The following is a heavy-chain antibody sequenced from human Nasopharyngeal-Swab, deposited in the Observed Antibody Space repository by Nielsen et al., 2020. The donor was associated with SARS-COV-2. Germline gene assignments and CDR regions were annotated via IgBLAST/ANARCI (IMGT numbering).Heavy chain of an antibody. CDR3: AGGAVELRGIYFGY. CDR1: RFTFRRWP. J-gene: IGHJ4*02. V-gene: IGHV3-53*01. Sequence: GGSLRLSCVASRFTFRRWPMHWVRQAPGKGLEWVSIIYRGGRTFYADSVIGRFTISRDNSKNTLYLQMNSLRAEDTAVYYCAGGAVELRGIYFGYWGQGALVTVSS. CDR2: IYRGGRT. D-gene: IGHD3-10*01.